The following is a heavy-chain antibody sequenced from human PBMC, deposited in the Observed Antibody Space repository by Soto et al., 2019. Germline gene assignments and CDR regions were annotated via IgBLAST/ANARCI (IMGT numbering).Heavy chain of an antibody. J-gene: IGHJ5*02. Sequence: QVQLVQSRAEVKKPGSSVKVSCKASGGTFRRYAISWVRQAPGQGLEWMGGIIPIFGTANYAQKFQGRVTITADESTSTAYMELSSLRFEDTAVYYCARAIVGPTTTGWLDPWGQGTLVTVSS. V-gene: IGHV1-69*01. CDR3: ARAIVGPTTTGWLDP. CDR2: IIPIFGTA. D-gene: IGHD1-26*01. CDR1: GGTFRRYA.